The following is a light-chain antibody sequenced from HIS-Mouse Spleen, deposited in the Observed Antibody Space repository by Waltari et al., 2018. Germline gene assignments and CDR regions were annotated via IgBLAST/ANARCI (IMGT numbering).Light chain of an antibody. J-gene: IGKJ3*01. V-gene: IGKV3-11*01. Sequence: EIVLTQSPATLSLSPGERATLSCRASQSVSSYLAWYQQKPGQAPRLLIYDASNRATCIPARFSGSGSGTDFTLTISSLEPEDFAVYYCQQRSNWPGITFGPGTKVDIK. CDR1: QSVSSY. CDR3: QQRSNWPGIT. CDR2: DAS.